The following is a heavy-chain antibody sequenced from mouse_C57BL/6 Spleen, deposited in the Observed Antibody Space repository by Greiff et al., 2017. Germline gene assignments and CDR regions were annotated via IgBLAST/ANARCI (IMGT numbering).Heavy chain of an antibody. CDR1: GYTFTSYW. D-gene: IGHD2-4*01. Sequence: QVQLQQSGAELVRPGTSVTLSCKASGYTFTSYWMHWVKQRPGQGLEWIGVIDPSDSYTNYNQKFKGKATLTVDTSSSTAYMQLSSLTSEDSAVYYCARETGLRQYFDVWGTGTTVTVSS. CDR3: ARETGLRQYFDV. CDR2: IDPSDSYT. V-gene: IGHV1-59*01. J-gene: IGHJ1*03.